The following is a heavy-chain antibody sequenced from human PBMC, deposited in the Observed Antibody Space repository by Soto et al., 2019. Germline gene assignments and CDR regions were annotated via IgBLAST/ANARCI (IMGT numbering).Heavy chain of an antibody. CDR1: GYSFTSYW. CDR3: ARQEQLTSPYYYYAMDV. D-gene: IGHD6-6*01. CDR2: LDPSDSYT. J-gene: IGHJ6*02. V-gene: IGHV5-10-1*01. Sequence: LGESLKSSCKGSGYSFTSYWISWVRQMPGKVLEWMGRLDPSDSYTNYSPSCQGHVTTSADKSISTAYLQWSSLKASDTAMYYRARQEQLTSPYYYYAMDVWGQGTTLTVSS.